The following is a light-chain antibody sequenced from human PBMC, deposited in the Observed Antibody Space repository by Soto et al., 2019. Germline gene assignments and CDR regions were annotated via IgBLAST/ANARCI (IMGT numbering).Light chain of an antibody. V-gene: IGKV1-39*01. CDR1: RSDISR. CDR2: DAS. J-gene: IGKJ1*01. CDR3: QQSYSTPRT. Sequence: DIQMSQFPSTLSASLGDTGTITFRASRSDISRLAWYQQKPGKAPKFLIYDASNMQSGIPARFSGGGSGTDFTLTISSLQPEDFATYYCQQSYSTPRTFGQGTKVDIK.